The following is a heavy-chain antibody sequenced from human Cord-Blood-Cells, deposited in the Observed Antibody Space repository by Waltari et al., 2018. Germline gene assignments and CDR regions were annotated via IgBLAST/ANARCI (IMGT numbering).Heavy chain of an antibody. Sequence: QLQLQESGPGLVKPSETLSLTCTVSGGSISSSSYYWGWIRPPPGKGLGWIGTIDSRGRTYYTPSLNSAATISVDTSKNQFALKLSSETDADTAVYYWCQTTGDDYWGKATLVTGSS. CDR3: CQTTGDDY. J-gene: IGHJ4*02. V-gene: IGHV4-39*01. D-gene: IGHD4-4*01. CDR2: IDSRGRT. CDR1: GGSISSSSYY.